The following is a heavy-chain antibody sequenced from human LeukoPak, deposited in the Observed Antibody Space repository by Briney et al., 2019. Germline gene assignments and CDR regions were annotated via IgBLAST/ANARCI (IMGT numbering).Heavy chain of an antibody. CDR3: AREAFRGIRTFDY. CDR1: RFTFSSYW. CDR2: INSDGSST. J-gene: IGHJ4*02. D-gene: IGHD3-10*01. V-gene: IGHV3-74*01. Sequence: GGSLRLSCAASRFTFSSYWMHWVRQAPGKGLVWVSRINSDGSSTSYADSVKGRFTISRDNAKNTLYLQMNSLRAEDTAVYYCAREAFRGIRTFDYWGQGTLVTVSS.